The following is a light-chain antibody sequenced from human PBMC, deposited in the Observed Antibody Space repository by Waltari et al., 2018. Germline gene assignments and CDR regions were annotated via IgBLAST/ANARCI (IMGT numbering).Light chain of an antibody. V-gene: IGLV1-40*01. CDR2: AKP. CDR1: SPNIGTGHD. CDR3: QSYVSSLGGRV. Sequence: QSVLTQPPSVSGAPGQRVIISCTGSSPNIGTGHDVHWYQQLPGTAPKLLISAKPKRPPGSPDRFPASTSGASASPASTGLQAEGEADYYCQSYVSSLGGRVFGGGTKLTVL. J-gene: IGLJ3*02.